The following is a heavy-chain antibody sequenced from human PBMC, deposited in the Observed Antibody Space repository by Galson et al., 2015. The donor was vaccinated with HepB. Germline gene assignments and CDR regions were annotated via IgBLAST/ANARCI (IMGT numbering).Heavy chain of an antibody. J-gene: IGHJ6*02. D-gene: IGHD2-15*01. CDR3: ARDALFPTIGDIVAGGGAKTYGMDV. Sequence: SLRLSCAASGFTFSSYSMNWVRQAPGKGLEWVSSISSSSNYIYYADSVKGRFTISRDNAKNSLYLQMNSLRAEDTAVYYCARDALFPTIGDIVAGGGAKTYGMDVWGQGTTVTVSS. V-gene: IGHV3-21*01. CDR2: ISSSSNYI. CDR1: GFTFSSYS.